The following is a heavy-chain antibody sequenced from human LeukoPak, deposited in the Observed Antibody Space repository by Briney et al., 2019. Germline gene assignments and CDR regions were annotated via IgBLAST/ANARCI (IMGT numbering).Heavy chain of an antibody. CDR1: GGSISSYY. Sequence: SETLSLTCTVSGGSISSYYWSWIRQPPGKGLEWIGYIYTSGSTNYNPSLKSRVTISVDTSKNQFSLKLSSVTAADTAVYYCARHSTEDKYDFWSGYPYYYYYMDVWGKGTTVTVSS. J-gene: IGHJ6*03. CDR2: IYTSGST. CDR3: ARHSTEDKYDFWSGYPYYYYYMDV. D-gene: IGHD3-3*01. V-gene: IGHV4-4*09.